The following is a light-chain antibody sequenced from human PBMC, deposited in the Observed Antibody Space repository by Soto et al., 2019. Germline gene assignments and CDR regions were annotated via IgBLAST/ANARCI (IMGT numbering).Light chain of an antibody. CDR1: QTVSRY. V-gene: IGKV1-39*01. CDR2: GAS. CDR3: QHTFNSPPWT. Sequence: DIQLTQSPSSLSASVGDTVTITCRASQTVSRYLNWYQQKSGTAPRVLISGASNLQSGVPSRFSGSGSGTDFTLTISSLQSEDFASYFCQHTFNSPPWTFGQGTKVDIK. J-gene: IGKJ1*01.